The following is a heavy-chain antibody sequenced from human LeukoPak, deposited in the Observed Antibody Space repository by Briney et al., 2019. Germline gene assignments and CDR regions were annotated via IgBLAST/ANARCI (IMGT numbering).Heavy chain of an antibody. CDR3: AKDGPTYYYDSSGYPHY. J-gene: IGHJ4*02. CDR2: ISYDGSNK. V-gene: IGHV3-30*18. D-gene: IGHD3-22*01. CDR1: GFTFSSYG. Sequence: GGSLRLSCAASGFTFSSYGMHWVRQAPGKGLEWVAVISYDGSNKYYADSVKGRFTISRDNSKNTLYLQMNSLRAEDTAVYYCAKDGPTYYYDSSGYPHYWGQGTLVTVSS.